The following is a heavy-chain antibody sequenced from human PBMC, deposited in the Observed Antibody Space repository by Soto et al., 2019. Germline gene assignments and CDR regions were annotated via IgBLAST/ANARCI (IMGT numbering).Heavy chain of an antibody. J-gene: IGHJ4*02. CDR3: ARDEGDVSSGYYDVNY. D-gene: IGHD3-22*01. Sequence: QVHLVQSGAEVKKPGSSVRVSCKASGGTYRNYAVNWVRQAPGQGLEWMGGIIPISGTTNYAQKFQGRVTITADESTSTAYMELRRLRSEDTAVYFCARDEGDVSSGYYDVNYWGQGTLVTVSS. V-gene: IGHV1-69*01. CDR1: GGTYRNYA. CDR2: IIPISGTT.